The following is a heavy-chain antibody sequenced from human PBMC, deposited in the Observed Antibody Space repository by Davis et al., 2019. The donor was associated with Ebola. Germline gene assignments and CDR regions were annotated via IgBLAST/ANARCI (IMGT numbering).Heavy chain of an antibody. CDR3: ASLGGIAAAGTLYYYYGMDV. CDR2: INHSGST. CDR1: GGSISSGGYY. D-gene: IGHD6-13*01. Sequence: SETLSLTCTVSGGSISSGGYYWSWIRQPPGKGLEWIGEINHSGSTNYNPSLKSRVTISVDTSKNQFPLKLSSVTAADTAVYYCASLGGIAAAGTLYYYYGMDVWGQGTTVTVSS. J-gene: IGHJ6*02. V-gene: IGHV4-39*06.